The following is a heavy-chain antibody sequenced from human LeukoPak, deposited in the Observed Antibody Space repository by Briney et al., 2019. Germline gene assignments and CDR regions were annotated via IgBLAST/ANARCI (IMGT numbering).Heavy chain of an antibody. CDR3: AKDPPGLGGN. Sequence: GGSLRLSCAASGFTFSSYAMNWVRQAPGKGLEWVSAISGSGGSTYYADSVKGRFTISRDNSKNTLYQQMNSLRAEDTAIYYCAKDPPGLGGNWGQGTLVTVSS. V-gene: IGHV3-23*01. CDR2: ISGSGGST. CDR1: GFTFSSYA. D-gene: IGHD6-6*01. J-gene: IGHJ4*02.